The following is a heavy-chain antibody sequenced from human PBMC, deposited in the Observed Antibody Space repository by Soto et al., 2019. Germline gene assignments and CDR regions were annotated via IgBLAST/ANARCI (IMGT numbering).Heavy chain of an antibody. CDR1: GFSVSSTY. CDR3: VRGLWFGQLYADL. V-gene: IGHV3-53*04. Sequence: EAQLVESGGGLVQPGGSLRLSCAASGFSVSSTYMSWVRQAPGKGLEWVSVIYISGSTRYADSLRGRFTPSRQNSENTLFLQLMSLRHEDTAVYYCVRGLWFGQLYADLWGQGTLVTVSS. J-gene: IGHJ5*02. CDR2: IYISGST. D-gene: IGHD3-10*01.